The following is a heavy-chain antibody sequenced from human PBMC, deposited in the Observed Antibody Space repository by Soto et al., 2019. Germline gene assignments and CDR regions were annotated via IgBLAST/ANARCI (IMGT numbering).Heavy chain of an antibody. CDR1: GGSVNIGSFY. CDR2: MYYTGST. J-gene: IGHJ4*02. Sequence: QVQLQESGPGLVKPSETLSLTCTVSGGSVNIGSFYWSWIRQPPGKGLEWIGHMYYTGSTNYNPSLKRRVTISSGTSKNQFSLKVTSVSAADTAVYYCAGGAAADYFDYWGQGTLVTVSS. D-gene: IGHD6-13*01. CDR3: AGGAAADYFDY. V-gene: IGHV4-61*01.